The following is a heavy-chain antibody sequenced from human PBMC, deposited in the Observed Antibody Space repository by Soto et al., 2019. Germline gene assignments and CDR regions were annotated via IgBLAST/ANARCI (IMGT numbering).Heavy chain of an antibody. CDR2: IYYIGST. CDR3: ARYFMVRGVMSAFDL. Sequence: SETLSLTCTVSGGSLSGGGYYWSWIRQHPGKGLEWIGYIYYIGSTYYNPSLKSRVTISVDTSKNQFSLKLSSVTAADTAVYYCARYFMVRGVMSAFDLWGQGTMVTVSS. J-gene: IGHJ3*01. CDR1: GGSLSGGGYY. V-gene: IGHV4-31*03. D-gene: IGHD3-10*01.